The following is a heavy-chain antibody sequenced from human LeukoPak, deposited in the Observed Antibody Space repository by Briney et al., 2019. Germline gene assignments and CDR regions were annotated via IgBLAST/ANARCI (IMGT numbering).Heavy chain of an antibody. V-gene: IGHV4-34*01. CDR1: GGSFSGYY. CDR3: ARGVVVVPAAMRGYYYYYMDV. CDR2: INHSGST. J-gene: IGHJ6*03. D-gene: IGHD2-2*01. Sequence: SETLSLTCAVYGGSFSGYYWSWIRQPPGKGLEWIGEINHSGSTNYNPSLKSRVTISVDTSKNQFSLKLSSVTAADTAVYYCARGVVVVPAAMRGYYYYYMDVWGKGTTVTVS.